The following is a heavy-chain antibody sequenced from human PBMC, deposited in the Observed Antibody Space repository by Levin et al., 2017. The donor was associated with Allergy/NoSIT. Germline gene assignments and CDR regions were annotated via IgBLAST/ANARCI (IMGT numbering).Heavy chain of an antibody. D-gene: IGHD6-19*01. V-gene: IGHV3-15*01. CDR3: VTEKPVAGTSWDY. CDR2: IRSQNDGGTT. Sequence: GGSLSLSCAGSGFSFNNAWMAWVRQAPGKGLEWVGRIRSQNDGGTTDYAGPVKGRFIVSRDDSKKTFYLQMNGLKIEDTAVYFCVTEKPVAGTSWDYWGQGTLVTVSS. CDR1: GFSFNNAW. J-gene: IGHJ4*02.